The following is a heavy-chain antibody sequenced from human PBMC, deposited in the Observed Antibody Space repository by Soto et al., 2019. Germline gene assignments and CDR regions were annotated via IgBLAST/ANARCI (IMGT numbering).Heavy chain of an antibody. D-gene: IGHD1-1*01. Sequence: GGSLRLCCSASGFTFSSYPMHWLRQTPGKGLEWLTVLSFDGKVKHYADSVEGRFTISRDISKNTLYLQMNSLRGEDTAVYYCARDTLRGSPDYFDYWGQVTQVTVSP. CDR3: ARDTLRGSPDYFDY. CDR2: LSFDGKVK. J-gene: IGHJ4*02. V-gene: IGHV3-30*04. CDR1: GFTFSSYP.